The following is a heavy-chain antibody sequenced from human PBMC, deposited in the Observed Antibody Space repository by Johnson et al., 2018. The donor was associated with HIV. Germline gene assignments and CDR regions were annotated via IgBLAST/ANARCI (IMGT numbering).Heavy chain of an antibody. CDR3: ATSQYYYDSSGYNRQDAFDI. J-gene: IGHJ3*02. CDR1: GFTFSSYD. CDR2: IYSGGST. Sequence: VQLVESGGGLVQPGGSLRLSCAASGFTFSSYDMHWVRQATGKGLEWVSVIYSGGSTYYADSVKGRFTISRDNSKNTLYLQMNSLRAEDTAVYYCATSQYYYDSSGYNRQDAFDIWGQGTMVTVSS. V-gene: IGHV3-66*01. D-gene: IGHD3-22*01.